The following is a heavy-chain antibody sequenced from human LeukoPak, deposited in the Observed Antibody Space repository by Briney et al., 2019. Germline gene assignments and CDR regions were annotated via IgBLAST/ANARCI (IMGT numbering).Heavy chain of an antibody. J-gene: IGHJ6*03. D-gene: IGHD6-13*01. CDR1: GYTFTSYW. CDR2: IYPGDSDT. V-gene: IGHV5-51*01. Sequence: GASLKISCQGSGYTFTSYWNCCVRQMPGKGLEWVGIIYPGDSDTRYSPSFQGQVTISADKSISTAYLQWSSLKASDTAMYYCARHYRIAAAGTNYYYYMDVWGKGTTVTISS. CDR3: ARHYRIAAAGTNYYYYMDV.